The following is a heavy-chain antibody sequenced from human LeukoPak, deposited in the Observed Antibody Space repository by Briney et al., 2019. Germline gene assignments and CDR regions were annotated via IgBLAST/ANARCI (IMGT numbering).Heavy chain of an antibody. CDR2: ISGNDTST. D-gene: IGHD2-2*01. V-gene: IGHV3-23*01. Sequence: PGGSLRLSCAASGLPVRTNYMTWVRQAPGKGLEWVSVISGNDTSTYYADSVRGRFTISRDNSKNTLYLQMNSLRAEDTAVYHCAKGLSTSCYSTMDVWGQGTTLTVSS. J-gene: IGHJ6*02. CDR1: GLPVRTNY. CDR3: AKGLSTSCYSTMDV.